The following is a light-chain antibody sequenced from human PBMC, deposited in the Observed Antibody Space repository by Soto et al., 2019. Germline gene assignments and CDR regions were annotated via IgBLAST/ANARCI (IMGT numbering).Light chain of an antibody. V-gene: IGKV1-27*01. CDR1: QGISNY. Sequence: DIQMTQSPSSLSASVGDRVTITCRASQGISNYLAWYQQKPGKVPKLLIYAASTLQSGVPSRFSGSGSGTDFTLTISSLQPEDVATYYCQKYNSAGTFGQGTKVVIK. CDR3: QKYNSAGT. J-gene: IGKJ1*01. CDR2: AAS.